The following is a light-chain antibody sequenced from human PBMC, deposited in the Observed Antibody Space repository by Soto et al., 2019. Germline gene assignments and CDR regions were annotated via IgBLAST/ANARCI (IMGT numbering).Light chain of an antibody. V-gene: IGKV1-39*01. Sequence: DIQMTQSPSSLSASVGDRVTITCRASQSISNYLNWYQQKPGKAPNLLIYVASSLQSGVPSRFSGSGSGTDFTLTISSLQPEDFATYYCQQSYSTPWTFGQGTKVDIK. J-gene: IGKJ1*01. CDR3: QQSYSTPWT. CDR1: QSISNY. CDR2: VAS.